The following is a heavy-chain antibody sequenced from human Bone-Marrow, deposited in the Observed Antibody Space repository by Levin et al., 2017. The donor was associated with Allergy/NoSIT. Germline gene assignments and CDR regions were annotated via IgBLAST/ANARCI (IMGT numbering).Heavy chain of an antibody. D-gene: IGHD3-10*01. Sequence: HPGGSLRLSCAAAGFTFSDFAMHWVRQAPGKGLEWVAVISYDGTNKYYADSVEGRFTISRDNSNNTLYLQMNSLRVEDTAMFYCARGFLPGSGNYGILTYFDSWGQGTLVTVSS. J-gene: IGHJ4*02. CDR2: ISYDGTNK. CDR3: ARGFLPGSGNYGILTYFDS. V-gene: IGHV3-30-3*01. CDR1: GFTFSDFA.